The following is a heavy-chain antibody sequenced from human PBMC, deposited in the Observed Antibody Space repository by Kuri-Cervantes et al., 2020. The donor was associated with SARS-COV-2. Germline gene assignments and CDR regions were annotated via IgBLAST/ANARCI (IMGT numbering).Heavy chain of an antibody. V-gene: IGHV3-30*18. J-gene: IGHJ4*02. CDR1: GFNFSRTD. Sequence: GESLKISCAASGFNFSRTDMHWARQAPGKGLEWVAVISHDGKNKKCIASGKGRFTISRDNSQNTPYLHMKSLRSEDTAMYYCAKDRVGVQDFWGQGTLVTVSS. CDR2: ISHDGKNK. CDR3: AKDRVGVQDF. D-gene: IGHD2-21*01.